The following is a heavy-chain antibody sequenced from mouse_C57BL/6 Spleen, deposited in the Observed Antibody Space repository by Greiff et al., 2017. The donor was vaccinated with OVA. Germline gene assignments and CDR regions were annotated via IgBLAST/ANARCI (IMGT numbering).Heavy chain of an antibody. D-gene: IGHD1-1*01. Sequence: VQLQQSGPELVKPGASVKISCKASGYTFTDYYMNWVKQSHGKSLEWIGDINPNNGGTSYNQKFKGKATLTVDKSSSTAYMELRSLTSEDSAVYYCAREEGITTVVEVFDYWGQGTTLTVSS. CDR1: GYTFTDYY. J-gene: IGHJ2*01. CDR3: AREEGITTVVEVFDY. V-gene: IGHV1-26*01. CDR2: INPNNGGT.